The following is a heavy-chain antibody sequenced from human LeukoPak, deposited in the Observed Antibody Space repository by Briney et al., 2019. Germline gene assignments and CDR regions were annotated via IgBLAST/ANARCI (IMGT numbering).Heavy chain of an antibody. J-gene: IGHJ6*02. CDR1: GGTFSSYA. V-gene: IGHV1-69*13. CDR2: IIPIFGTA. D-gene: IGHD3-22*01. CDR3: ARDGSRYYDSSGYYYYYYGMDV. Sequence: SVKVSCKASGGTFSSYAISWVRQAPGQGLEWMGGIIPIFGTANYAQKFQGRVTITADESTSTAYMELSSLRSEDTAVYYCARDGSRYYDSSGYYYYYYGMDVWGQGTTVTVSS.